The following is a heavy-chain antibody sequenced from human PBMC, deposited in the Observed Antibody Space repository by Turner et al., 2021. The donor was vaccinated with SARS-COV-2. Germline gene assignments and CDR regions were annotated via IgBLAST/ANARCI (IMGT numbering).Heavy chain of an antibody. V-gene: IGHV5-10-1*03. Sequence: DVQLVPSGAEVKHPGESLWISWQGSVYRFTSSWISWERQMPGKGLEWLGRIEPIDYYTSYSPSSQGNVTITADKDTSTAYLPWSRLKASDTAMAYCARHVGVWVGESLTNWFDPWGQGTLVTVSS. J-gene: IGHJ5*02. CDR1: VYRFTSSW. CDR3: ARHVGVWVGESLTNWFDP. D-gene: IGHD3-10*01. CDR2: IEPIDYYT.